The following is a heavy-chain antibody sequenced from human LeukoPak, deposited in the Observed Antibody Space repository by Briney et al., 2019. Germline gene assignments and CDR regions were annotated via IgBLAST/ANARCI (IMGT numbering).Heavy chain of an antibody. Sequence: ASVKVSCKASGYTFTTSGINWVRQAPGQGLEWMGCINVYNGNTNYAQKFQGRITMTRDTSTSTAYMELRSLKSDDTAVYYCARGLVVPAAMGEFDYWGQGALIAVSS. CDR1: GYTFTTSG. CDR2: INVYNGNT. D-gene: IGHD2-2*01. CDR3: ARGLVVPAAMGEFDY. V-gene: IGHV1-18*01. J-gene: IGHJ4*02.